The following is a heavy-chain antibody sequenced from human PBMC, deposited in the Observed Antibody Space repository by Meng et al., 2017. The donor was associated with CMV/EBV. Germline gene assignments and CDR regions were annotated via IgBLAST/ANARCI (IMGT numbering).Heavy chain of an antibody. V-gene: IGHV3-72*01. J-gene: IGHJ4*02. D-gene: IGHD3-10*01. CDR2: TRNKANSYTT. CDR3: AREWFGESRGPYYFDY. Sequence: GESLKISCAASGFTFSDHYMDWVRQAPGKGLEWVGRTRNKANSYTTEYAASVKGRFTISRDDSKNSLYLQMNSLKTEDTAVYYCAREWFGESRGPYYFDYWGQGTLVTVSS. CDR1: GFTFSDHY.